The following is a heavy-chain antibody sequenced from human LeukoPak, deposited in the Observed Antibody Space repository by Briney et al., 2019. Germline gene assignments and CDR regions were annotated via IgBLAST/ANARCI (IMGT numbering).Heavy chain of an antibody. D-gene: IGHD6-13*01. J-gene: IGHJ6*02. CDR3: AKDRSGSSSWYSGMDV. CDR1: GFTFSSYG. CDR2: ISCDGSNK. Sequence: PGRSLRLSCAASGFTFSSYGMHWVRQAPGKGLEWVAVISCDGSNKYYADSVKGRFTISRDNSKNTLYLQMNSLRAEDTAVYYCAKDRSGSSSWYSGMDVWGQGTTVTVSS. V-gene: IGHV3-30*18.